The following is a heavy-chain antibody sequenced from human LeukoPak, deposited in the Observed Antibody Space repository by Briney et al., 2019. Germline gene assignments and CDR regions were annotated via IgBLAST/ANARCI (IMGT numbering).Heavy chain of an antibody. J-gene: IGHJ6*03. CDR3: ARVSTTLYYYYYMDV. Sequence: KPGASVKVSCKASGYTFTSYGISWVRQAPGQGLEWMGWISAYNGNTNYAQKLQGRVTMTTDTSTSTAYMELRSLRSDDTAVYYCARVSTTLYYYYYMDVWGKGTTVTVSS. D-gene: IGHD1-26*01. CDR1: GYTFTSYG. V-gene: IGHV1-18*01. CDR2: ISAYNGNT.